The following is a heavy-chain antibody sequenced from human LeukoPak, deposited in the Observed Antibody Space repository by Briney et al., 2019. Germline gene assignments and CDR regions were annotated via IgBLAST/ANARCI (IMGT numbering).Heavy chain of an antibody. CDR3: ARDPMELPDHYYYYYGMDV. J-gene: IGHJ6*02. D-gene: IGHD1-7*01. Sequence: ASVKVSCKASGYTFTGYYMHWVRQAPGQGLEWMGRINPNSGGTNYAQKFQGRVTMTRDTPISTAYMELSRLRSDDTAVYYCARDPMELPDHYYYYYGMDVWGQGTTVTVSS. CDR2: INPNSGGT. CDR1: GYTFTGYY. V-gene: IGHV1-2*06.